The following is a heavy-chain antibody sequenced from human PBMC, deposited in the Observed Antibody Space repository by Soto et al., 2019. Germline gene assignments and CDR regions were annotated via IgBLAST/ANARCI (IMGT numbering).Heavy chain of an antibody. V-gene: IGHV3-30*18. CDR1: GFTFSSYG. D-gene: IGHD3-22*01. CDR3: AKRHGYYDSSGYLDY. J-gene: IGHJ4*02. CDR2: ISYDGSNK. Sequence: GGSLRLSCAASGFTFSSYGMHWVRQAPGKGLEWVAVISYDGSNKYYADSVKGRFTISRDNSKNTLYLQMNSLRAEDTAVYYCAKRHGYYDSSGYLDYWGPGTLVTVSS.